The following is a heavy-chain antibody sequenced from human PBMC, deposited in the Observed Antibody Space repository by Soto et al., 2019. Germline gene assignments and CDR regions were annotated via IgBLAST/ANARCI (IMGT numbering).Heavy chain of an antibody. CDR1: GFTFSTYW. D-gene: IGHD2-21*01. V-gene: IGHV3-74*01. CDR3: VRPYCYNVNWFDA. CDR2: ISSDGSTT. J-gene: IGHJ5*02. Sequence: GGSLRLSCAASGFTFSTYWMPWVRQAPWKGLVWFSRISSDGSTTTYADSVKGRFTISRDNAKNTLYLQMNSLRADDTAVYYCVRPYCYNVNWFDAWGQGTLVTVSS.